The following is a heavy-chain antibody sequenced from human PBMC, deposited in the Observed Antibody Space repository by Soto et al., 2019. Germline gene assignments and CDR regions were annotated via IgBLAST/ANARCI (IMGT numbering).Heavy chain of an antibody. CDR1: GASLGSDC. V-gene: IGHV4-59*01. CDR2: MCDSGTT. D-gene: IGHD1-26*01. J-gene: IGHJ4*02. Sequence: HVQLQESGPGLVRPSETLSLICTVSGASLGSDCWSWIRQPPRRGLEWVGYMCDSGTTNYNPSLRSRLTISLDSAKNQFSLNLNSVTAADTAIYYCVKDYLGSLESWGQGTLVTVSS. CDR3: VKDYLGSLES.